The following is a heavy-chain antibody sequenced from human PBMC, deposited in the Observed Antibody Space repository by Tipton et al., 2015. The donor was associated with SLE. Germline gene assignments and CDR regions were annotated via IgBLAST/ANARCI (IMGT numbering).Heavy chain of an antibody. Sequence: TLSLTCTVSGGSISSGSYYWSWIRQPAGKGLEWIGYIYTSGSTNYNPSLKSRVTISVDTSKNQFSLKLSSVTAADTAVYYCARGFGKNTMIVVGGYWGQGTLVTVSS. D-gene: IGHD3-22*01. CDR3: ARGFGKNTMIVVGGY. J-gene: IGHJ4*02. CDR1: GGSISSGSYY. CDR2: IYTSGST. V-gene: IGHV4-61*09.